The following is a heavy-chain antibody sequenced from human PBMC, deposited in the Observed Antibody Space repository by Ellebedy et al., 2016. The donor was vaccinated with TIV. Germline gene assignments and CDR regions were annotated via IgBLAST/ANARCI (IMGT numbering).Heavy chain of an antibody. J-gene: IGHJ3*02. CDR2: IFYSGNT. D-gene: IGHD2-8*01. CDR1: GGSISSGGYY. Sequence: SETLSLXXTVSGGSISSGGYYWSWIRQHPGKGLEWIGCIFYSGNTYYNPSLKSRVTISVDTSNNTFSLKLSSVSAADTAVYYCARDNADTDAFEIWGQGTKVTVSS. V-gene: IGHV4-31*03. CDR3: ARDNADTDAFEI.